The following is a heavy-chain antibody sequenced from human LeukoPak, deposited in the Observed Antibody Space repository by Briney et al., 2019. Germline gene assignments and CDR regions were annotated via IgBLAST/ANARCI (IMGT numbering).Heavy chain of an antibody. D-gene: IGHD2-2*01. CDR2: TYYRSTWYN. Sequence: SQTLSLTCAISGDIVSSNSVTWNWIRQSPSRGLEWLGRTYYRSTWYNDCAVSVRGRITVNPDTSKNQFSLHLNSVTPEDTAVYYCARRLTQYDCFDPWGQGILVTVSS. J-gene: IGHJ5*02. CDR1: GDIVSSNSVT. V-gene: IGHV6-1*01. CDR3: ARRLTQYDCFDP.